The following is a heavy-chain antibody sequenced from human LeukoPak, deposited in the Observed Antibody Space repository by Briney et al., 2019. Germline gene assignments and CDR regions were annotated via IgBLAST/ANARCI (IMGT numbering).Heavy chain of an antibody. V-gene: IGHV3-15*04. D-gene: IGHD3-10*01. J-gene: IGHJ4*02. CDR3: TTMGRGYFDC. CDR1: GFTFSAAW. CDR2: IGSNTEGGTS. Sequence: GGSLRLSCAASGFTFSAAWMSWVRQAPGRGPEWVGLIGSNTEGGTSKYAAPVKGRFTISRDDSKNTLYLQMHSLKTEDTAVYYCTTMGRGYFDCWGQGALVTVSS.